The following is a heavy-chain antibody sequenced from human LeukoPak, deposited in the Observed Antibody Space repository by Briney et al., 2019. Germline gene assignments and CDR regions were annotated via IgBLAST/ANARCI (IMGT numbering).Heavy chain of an antibody. CDR1: GSTFSDYY. Sequence: GGSLRLSCAASGSTFSDYYMSWIRQAPGKGLEWVSYISSSGSTIYYADSVKGRFTISRDNAKNSLYLQMNSLRAEDTAVYYCARVPTGHYDSSGYYYETLPNWFDPWGQGTLVTVSS. CDR2: ISSSGSTI. J-gene: IGHJ5*02. CDR3: ARVPTGHYDSSGYYYETLPNWFDP. V-gene: IGHV3-11*01. D-gene: IGHD3-22*01.